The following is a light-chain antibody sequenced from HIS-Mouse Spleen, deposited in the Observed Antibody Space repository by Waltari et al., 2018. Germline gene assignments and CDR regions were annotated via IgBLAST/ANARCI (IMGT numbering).Light chain of an antibody. CDR2: DVS. CDR3: SSYTSSSTYV. V-gene: IGLV2-14*03. CDR1: TSDVGGYNF. Sequence: QSALTQPASVSGSPGQSITISCTGTTSDVGGYNFVSSYQQHPGKAPKLMIYDVSNRPSGCSNRFSGSKSGNTASLTISGLQAEDEADYYCSSYTSSSTYVFGTGTKVTVL. J-gene: IGLJ1*01.